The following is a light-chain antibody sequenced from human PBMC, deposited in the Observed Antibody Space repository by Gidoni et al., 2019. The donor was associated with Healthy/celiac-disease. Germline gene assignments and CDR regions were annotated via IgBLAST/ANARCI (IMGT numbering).Light chain of an antibody. CDR1: QSVRSRY. CDR2: GAS. Sequence: EIVLTQSTGTLSLSPGERATLACRASQSVRSRYLAWYQQKPGQAPRLLIYGASSRATGIPDRFSGSGSGTDFTITISRLEPEDFAVYYCQQYGSSPPYTFGQGTKLEIK. V-gene: IGKV3-20*01. J-gene: IGKJ2*01. CDR3: QQYGSSPPYT.